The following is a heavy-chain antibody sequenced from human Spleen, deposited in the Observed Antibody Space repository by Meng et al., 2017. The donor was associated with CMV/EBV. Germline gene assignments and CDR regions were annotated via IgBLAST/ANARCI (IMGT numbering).Heavy chain of an antibody. D-gene: IGHD3-10*01. V-gene: IGHV1-2*06. CDR1: GYTFTGYS. CDR2: INPNSGGT. CDR3: ARDAHYFGSESGWFDP. Sequence: GYTFTGYSIRWVRQAPGQWLEWMGRINPNSGGTNYEQKFKGRVTMTRDTSISTAYMELSNLRSDDTAVYYCARDAHYFGSESGWFDPWGQGSLVTVSS. J-gene: IGHJ5*02.